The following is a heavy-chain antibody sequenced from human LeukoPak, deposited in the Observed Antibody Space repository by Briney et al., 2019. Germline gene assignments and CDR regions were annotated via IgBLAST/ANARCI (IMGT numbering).Heavy chain of an antibody. CDR3: AGLYYYGSGSSFDY. D-gene: IGHD3-10*01. J-gene: IGHJ4*02. CDR1: GGSISSYY. CDR2: IYTSGST. V-gene: IGHV4-4*07. Sequence: SETLSLTCTVSGGSISSYYWSWIRQPAGKGLEWIERIYTSGSTNYNPSLKSRVTMSVDTSKNQFSLKLSSVTAADTAVYYCAGLYYYGSGSSFDYWGQGTLVTVSS.